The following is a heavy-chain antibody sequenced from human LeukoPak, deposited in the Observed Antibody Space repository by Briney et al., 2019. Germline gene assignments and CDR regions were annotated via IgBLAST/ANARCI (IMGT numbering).Heavy chain of an antibody. CDR3: ARHTSGQPFDY. CDR2: IRKDGGET. D-gene: IGHD6-19*01. CDR1: GFPFSNYW. Sequence: GGSLRLSCAASGFPFSNYWMNWLRQAPGNALEWVAYIRKDGGETYYVDSVKGRFTISRDNAKNSLYLQMNSLRAEDTAVYYCARHTSGQPFDYWGQGTLVTVSS. J-gene: IGHJ4*02. V-gene: IGHV3-7*03.